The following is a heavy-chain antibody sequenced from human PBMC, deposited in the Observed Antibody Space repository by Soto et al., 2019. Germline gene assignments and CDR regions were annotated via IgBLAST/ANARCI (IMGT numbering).Heavy chain of an antibody. V-gene: IGHV4-59*01. CDR3: ARDLPPSYDSSGYSVFDI. J-gene: IGHJ3*02. D-gene: IGHD3-22*01. Sequence: QVQLQESGPGLVKPSETLSLTCSVSGGSISSYYWSWIRQSPGKGLEWIGYIYSSGSTNYNPSLKSGVTISVDTSKNQFSLKLSSVTAADTAVYYCARDLPPSYDSSGYSVFDIWGQGTMVTVSS. CDR1: GGSISSYY. CDR2: IYSSGST.